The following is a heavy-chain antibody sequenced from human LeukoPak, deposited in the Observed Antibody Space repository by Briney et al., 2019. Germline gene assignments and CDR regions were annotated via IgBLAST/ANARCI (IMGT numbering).Heavy chain of an antibody. CDR1: GGSISSSSYY. V-gene: IGHV4-39*01. J-gene: IGHJ3*02. CDR2: IYCSGST. Sequence: SETLSLTCTVSGGSISSSSYYWGWIRQPPGKGLEWIGSIYCSGSTYYNPSLKSRVTISVDTSKNQFSLKLSSVTAADTAVYYCVRHGVRSGYDYLMAFDIWGQGTMVTVSS. D-gene: IGHD5-12*01. CDR3: VRHGVRSGYDYLMAFDI.